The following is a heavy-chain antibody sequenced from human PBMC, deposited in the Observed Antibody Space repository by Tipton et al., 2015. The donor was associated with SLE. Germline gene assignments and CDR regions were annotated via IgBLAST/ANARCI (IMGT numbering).Heavy chain of an antibody. D-gene: IGHD3-16*01. CDR2: IRYDGSNK. V-gene: IGHV3-30*02. J-gene: IGHJ4*02. CDR3: ARDGGFFFDY. Sequence: QLVQSGGVVQPGGSLRLSCTASGFTFSDYGMHWVRQAPGKGLEWVAFIRYDGSNKYYADSVKGRFTISRDNSKNTLYMQMNSLRAEDTAVYYCARDGGFFFDYWGQGALVTVSS. CDR1: GFTFSDYG.